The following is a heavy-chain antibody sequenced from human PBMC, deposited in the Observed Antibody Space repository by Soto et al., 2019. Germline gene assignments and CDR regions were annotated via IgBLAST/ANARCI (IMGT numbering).Heavy chain of an antibody. J-gene: IGHJ4*02. D-gene: IGHD3-9*01. Sequence: EVQLVESGGDSVQPGGSLRLSCAASGFPFSSYWMHWVRHTPGKGLEWVSRISGDGTTIYYADSVTGRFTDSRDNAKNTMSLQMSGLGAEDTAVYYCAREYYGLLTGYYNDHWGQGTLVSVSS. CDR1: GFPFSSYW. CDR2: ISGDGTTI. CDR3: AREYYGLLTGYYNDH. V-gene: IGHV3-74*01.